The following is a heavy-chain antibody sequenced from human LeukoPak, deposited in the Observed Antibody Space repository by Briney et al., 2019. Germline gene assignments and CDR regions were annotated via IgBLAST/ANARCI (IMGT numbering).Heavy chain of an antibody. J-gene: IGHJ3*02. Sequence: GGSLRLSCVASGFTFSSYGMHWVRQDPRKGLVWVSRINGDGRNINYADSVRGRFTISRDNAKNTLYLQMNSLRAEDTALYYCAKDISARQLLWFGELFGGNAFDIWGQGTMVTVSS. D-gene: IGHD3-10*01. CDR3: AKDISARQLLWFGELFGGNAFDI. CDR2: INGDGRNI. V-gene: IGHV3-74*01. CDR1: GFTFSSYG.